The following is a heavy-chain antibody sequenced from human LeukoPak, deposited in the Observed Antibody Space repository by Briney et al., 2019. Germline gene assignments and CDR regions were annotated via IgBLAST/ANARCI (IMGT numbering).Heavy chain of an antibody. CDR2: INAGNGNT. Sequence: GASVKVSCKASGHTFTSYAMHWVRQAPGQRLEWMGWINAGNGNTKYSQKFQGRVTITRDTSASTAYMELSSLRSEDTAVYYCARAGMQRGSSYFDYWGQGTLVTVSS. CDR1: GHTFTSYA. V-gene: IGHV1-3*01. CDR3: ARAGMQRGSSYFDY. D-gene: IGHD2-8*01. J-gene: IGHJ4*02.